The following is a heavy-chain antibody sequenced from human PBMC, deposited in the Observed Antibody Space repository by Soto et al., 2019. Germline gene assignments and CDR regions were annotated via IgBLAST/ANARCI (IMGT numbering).Heavy chain of an antibody. D-gene: IGHD2-15*01. CDR2: ISGTGGT. CDR1: GFTFSSYV. J-gene: IGHJ4*02. CDR3: AKDRRGAYCSGGTCYSPDY. V-gene: IGHV3-23*01. Sequence: EVQLWESGGGFVQPGGSLRLSCAVSGFTFSSYVMSWVRQAQGKGLEWVSAISGTGGTYYADSVKGRFTISRDNSKTELYPQMNSLRDEDTAVYYCAKDRRGAYCSGGTCYSPDYWGQGTLVIVSS.